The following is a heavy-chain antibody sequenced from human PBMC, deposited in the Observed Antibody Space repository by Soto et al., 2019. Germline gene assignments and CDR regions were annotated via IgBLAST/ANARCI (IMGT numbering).Heavy chain of an antibody. Sequence: QVPLVQSGAEVKKPGSSVTVSCKASGGTFSSYAIHWVRQAPGQGLEWMGGIIPMYGPAKYAQRFQGRGTITADESTTNVYMELTSLTSQDTAVYYCARVTSMVRGVIDNGFDPWGHGTLVTVSS. CDR2: IIPMYGPA. CDR1: GGTFSSYA. J-gene: IGHJ5*02. V-gene: IGHV1-69*01. D-gene: IGHD3-10*01. CDR3: ARVTSMVRGVIDNGFDP.